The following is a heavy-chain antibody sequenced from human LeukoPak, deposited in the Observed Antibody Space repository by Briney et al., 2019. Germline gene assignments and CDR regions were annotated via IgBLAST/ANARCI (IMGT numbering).Heavy chain of an antibody. CDR3: ARDAVTTSYYYYYGMDV. CDR1: GDSVSSNSAA. Sequence: SQTLSLTCAISGDSVSSNSAAWNWIRQSPSRGLEWLGRTYYRSKWYNDYAVSVKSRITINPDTSKNQFSLRLNSVTPEDTAVYYCARDAVTTSYYYYYGMDVWGQGTTVTVSS. D-gene: IGHD4-17*01. CDR2: TYYRSKWYN. J-gene: IGHJ6*02. V-gene: IGHV6-1*01.